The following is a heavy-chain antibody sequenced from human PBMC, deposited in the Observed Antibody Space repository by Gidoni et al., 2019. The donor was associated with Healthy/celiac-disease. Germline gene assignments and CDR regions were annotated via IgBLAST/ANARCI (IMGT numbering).Heavy chain of an antibody. CDR1: GYTFTSYG. Sequence: QVQLVQSGAEVKKPGASVKVSCKASGYTFTSYGISWVRQAPGQGLEWMGWISAYNGNTNYAQKLQGRVTMTTDTSTSTAYMELRSLRSDDTAVYYCARDSETITFGGVIVPQGFYYGMDVWGQGTTVTVSS. V-gene: IGHV1-18*01. J-gene: IGHJ6*02. CDR2: ISAYNGNT. D-gene: IGHD3-16*02. CDR3: ARDSETITFGGVIVPQGFYYGMDV.